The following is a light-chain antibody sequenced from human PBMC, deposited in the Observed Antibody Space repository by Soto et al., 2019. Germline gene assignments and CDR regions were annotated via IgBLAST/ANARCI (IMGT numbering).Light chain of an antibody. CDR3: QQYNSYS. Sequence: DIQTTQSPSTLSASVGDRVTITCRASQSISSWLAWYQQKPGKAPKLLIYDASSLESGVPSRFSSSGSGTEFTLTISSLQPDDFATYYCQQYNSYSFGQGTKVDIK. CDR2: DAS. CDR1: QSISSW. V-gene: IGKV1-5*01. J-gene: IGKJ1*01.